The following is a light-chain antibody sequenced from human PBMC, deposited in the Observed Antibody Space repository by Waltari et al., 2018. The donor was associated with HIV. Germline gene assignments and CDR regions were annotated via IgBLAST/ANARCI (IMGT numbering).Light chain of an antibody. J-gene: IGKJ1*01. CDR3: LQYDNLWT. Sequence: DIQMTQSPSTLSASVGDRVTITCRASQNINIWLAWYQQKPGKAPNLLIYRASNLQVGVPSRFSGSESGTEFTLTISSLQPDDFATYYCLQYDNLWTFGQGTKVDIK. V-gene: IGKV1-5*03. CDR1: QNINIW. CDR2: RAS.